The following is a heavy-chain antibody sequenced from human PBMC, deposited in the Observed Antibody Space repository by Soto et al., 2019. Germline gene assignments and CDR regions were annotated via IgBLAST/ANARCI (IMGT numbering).Heavy chain of an antibody. CDR1: GFTFSDYY. Sequence: PGGSLRLSCAASGFTFSDYYMSWIRQAPGKGLEWVSYISSSGSTIYYADSVKGRFTISRDNAKNSLYLQMNSLRAEDTAVYYCAREILGNYDFWSGSDLYYFDYWGQGTLVTVSS. CDR2: ISSSGSTI. D-gene: IGHD3-3*01. J-gene: IGHJ4*02. V-gene: IGHV3-11*01. CDR3: AREILGNYDFWSGSDLYYFDY.